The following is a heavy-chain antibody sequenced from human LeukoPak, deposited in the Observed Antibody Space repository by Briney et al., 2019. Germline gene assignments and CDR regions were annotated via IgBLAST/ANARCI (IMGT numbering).Heavy chain of an antibody. CDR1: GHSLKPHD. Sequence: GVPLTLSCAPSGHSLKPHDVICARRARGGGLDWRYNRDGGGDIMMDEDTVKGRITISRDNSKKNFYLQMNSLRVEDKAVYDCAMRDRGYGFDIWGQGTMVTVSS. V-gene: IGHV3-23*01. CDR2: RDGGGDIM. D-gene: IGHD6-13*01. J-gene: IGHJ3*02. CDR3: AMRDRGYGFDI.